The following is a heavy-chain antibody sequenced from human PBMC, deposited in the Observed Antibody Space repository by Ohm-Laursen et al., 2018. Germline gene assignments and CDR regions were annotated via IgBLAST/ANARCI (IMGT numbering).Heavy chain of an antibody. CDR3: ARRANSAFPYYLDY. Sequence: GTLSLTCTVSGASINIYYWGWVRQPPGKGLEWIAYIDHTGNTNYNPSLKSRVTIATDTSKNQLSLKLSSVTAADTAVYYCARRANSAFPYYLDYWGQGTLVTVSS. J-gene: IGHJ4*02. CDR1: GASINIYY. D-gene: IGHD1-26*01. V-gene: IGHV4-59*08. CDR2: IDHTGNT.